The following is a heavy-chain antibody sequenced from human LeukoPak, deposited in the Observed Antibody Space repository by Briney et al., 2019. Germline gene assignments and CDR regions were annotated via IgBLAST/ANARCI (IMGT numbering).Heavy chain of an antibody. CDR1: GGSISSGGYY. J-gene: IGHJ6*02. CDR3: ARDRSYSYYGMDV. Sequence: SETLSLTCTVSGGSISSGGYYWSWIRQHPGKGLEWIGYIYYSGGTYYNPSLKSRVTISVDTSKNQFSLKLSSVTAADTAVYYCARDRSYSYYGMDVWGQGTTVTVSS. CDR2: IYYSGGT. V-gene: IGHV4-31*03.